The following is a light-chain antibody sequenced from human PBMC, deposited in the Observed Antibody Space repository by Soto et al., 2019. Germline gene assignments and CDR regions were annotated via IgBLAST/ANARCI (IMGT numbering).Light chain of an antibody. CDR2: DAS. J-gene: IGKJ3*01. V-gene: IGKV3-11*01. Sequence: EIMLTQSPATLSLSPGERASLSCRASQSVTTYLAWYQQKPGQAPRLLIYDASTRATGIPARFSGSGSGTDFTLTISSLEPEDFAVYYCQQRSNWPPIITFGPGTKVDL. CDR3: QQRSNWPPIIT. CDR1: QSVTTY.